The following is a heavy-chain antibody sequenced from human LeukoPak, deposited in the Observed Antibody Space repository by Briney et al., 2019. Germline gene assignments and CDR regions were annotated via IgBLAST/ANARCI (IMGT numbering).Heavy chain of an antibody. CDR1: GGSISSSSYY. CDR3: ARKLPTYYDSRGYYGYYFDH. D-gene: IGHD3-22*01. Sequence: PSETLSLTCTVSGGSISSSSYYWGWIRQPLGKGLEWIGSIYYSGSTYGSTYYNPSLKSRVTISVDTSKNQFSLKLSSVTAADTAVYYCARKLPTYYDSRGYYGYYFDHWGQGTLVTVSS. V-gene: IGHV4-39*07. J-gene: IGHJ4*02. CDR2: IYYSGSTYGST.